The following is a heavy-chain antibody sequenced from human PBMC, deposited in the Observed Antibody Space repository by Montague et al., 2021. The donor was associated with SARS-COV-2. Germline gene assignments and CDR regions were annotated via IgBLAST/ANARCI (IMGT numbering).Heavy chain of an antibody. J-gene: IGHJ4*02. V-gene: IGHV2-70*11. D-gene: IGHD1-20*01. CDR3: ARMTPITGLDY. CDR1: GFSLSTSGIC. Sequence: PALGTPTQTITLTCTFSGFSLSTSGICVSWIRQPPGKALEWLARXDWXSYKYYSTSLKTRLTISKDTSTNQVVLTMTNMDPVDTATYYCARMTPITGLDYWGQGTLVTVSS. CDR2: XDWXSYK.